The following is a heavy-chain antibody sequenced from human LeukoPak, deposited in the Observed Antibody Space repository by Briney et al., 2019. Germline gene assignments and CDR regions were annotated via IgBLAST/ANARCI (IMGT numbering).Heavy chain of an antibody. CDR3: AREEQQLFYFDY. CDR2: IRYGGINK. Sequence: GGSLRLSCAASGFTFSVYWMSWVRQAPGKGLEWVAFIRYGGINKYYADSVKGRFTISRDNSKNSLYLQMNSLRTEDTAVYYCAREEQQLFYFDYWGQGTLVTVSS. J-gene: IGHJ4*02. V-gene: IGHV3-30*02. CDR1: GFTFSVYW. D-gene: IGHD6-13*01.